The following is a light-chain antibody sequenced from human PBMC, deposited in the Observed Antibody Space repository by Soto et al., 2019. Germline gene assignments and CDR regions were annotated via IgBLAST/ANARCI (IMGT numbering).Light chain of an antibody. CDR3: QQYNNWPRT. CDR1: QSVSSN. V-gene: IGKV3-15*01. CDR2: GAS. Sequence: EIVMTQSPATLSVSPGERATLSCRASQSVSSNLAWYQQKPGQAPRLLIYGASTRATGIPARFSGSGSGPEFTLTISSLQSEDFAVYYCQQYNNWPRTSGQGTKVEIK. J-gene: IGKJ1*01.